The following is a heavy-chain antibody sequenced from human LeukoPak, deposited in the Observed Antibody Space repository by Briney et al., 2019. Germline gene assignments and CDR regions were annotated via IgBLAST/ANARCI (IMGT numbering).Heavy chain of an antibody. CDR2: MYSDGKT. J-gene: IGHJ4*02. CDR1: GFTVSSNC. D-gene: IGHD1-26*01. V-gene: IGHV3-53*01. CDR3: ARDVIVGASNN. Sequence: GGSLRLSCAASGFTVSSNCMSWVRQAPGKGLEWVSVMYSDGKTYYADSVKGRFTISRDISKNTLDLQMNSLRPEDTAVYYCARDVIVGASNNWGQGTLVTVSS.